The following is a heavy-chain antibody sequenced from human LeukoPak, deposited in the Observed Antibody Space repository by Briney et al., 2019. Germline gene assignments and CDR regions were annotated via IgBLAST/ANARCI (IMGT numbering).Heavy chain of an antibody. J-gene: IGHJ5*02. CDR1: GYTFTGYY. Sequence: ASVKVSCKASGYTFTGYYMHWVRQAPGQGLEWMGWINPNSGGTNYAQKFQGRVTMTRDTSISTDYMELSRLRSDDTAVYYCARVPRRGYEVNWFDPWGQGTLVTVSS. CDR3: ARVPRRGYEVNWFDP. D-gene: IGHD5-12*01. V-gene: IGHV1-2*02. CDR2: INPNSGGT.